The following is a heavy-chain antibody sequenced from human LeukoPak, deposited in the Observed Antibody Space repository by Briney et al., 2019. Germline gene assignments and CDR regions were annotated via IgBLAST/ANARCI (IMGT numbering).Heavy chain of an antibody. CDR3: ASYGDPNWFDP. CDR1: GYSISSGYY. D-gene: IGHD4-17*01. V-gene: IGHV4-38-2*02. CDR2: IYYSGST. Sequence: PSETLSLTCTVSGYSISSGYYWGWIRQPPGKGLEWIGSIYYSGSTYYNPSLKSRVTISVDTSKNQFSLKLSSVTAADTAVYYCASYGDPNWFDPWGQGTLVTVSS. J-gene: IGHJ5*02.